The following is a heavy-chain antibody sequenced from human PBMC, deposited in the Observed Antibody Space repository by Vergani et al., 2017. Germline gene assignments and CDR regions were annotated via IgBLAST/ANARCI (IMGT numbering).Heavy chain of an antibody. CDR1: GFTFSSYA. V-gene: IGHV3-30*04. CDR3: AKEGSMITFGGVIVY. D-gene: IGHD3-16*02. Sequence: QVQLVESGGGVVQPGRSLRLSCAASGFTFSSYAMHWVRQAPGKGLEWVAVISYDGSNKYYADSVKGRFTISRDNSKNTLYLQMNSLRAEDMAVYYCAKEGSMITFGGVIVYWGQGTLVTVSS. J-gene: IGHJ4*02. CDR2: ISYDGSNK.